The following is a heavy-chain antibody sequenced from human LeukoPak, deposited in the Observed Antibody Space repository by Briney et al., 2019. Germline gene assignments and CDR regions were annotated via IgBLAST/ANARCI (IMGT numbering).Heavy chain of an antibody. D-gene: IGHD5-18*01. CDR3: ARDEYSYGPKTDY. CDR2: IIPILGIA. V-gene: IGHV1-69*04. CDR1: GGTFSSYA. J-gene: IGHJ4*02. Sequence: SVKVSCKASGGTFSSYAISWVRQAPGQGLELMGRIIPILGIANYAQKFQGRVTITVDKSTSTAYMELSSLRSEDTAVYYCARDEYSYGPKTDYWGQGTLVTVSS.